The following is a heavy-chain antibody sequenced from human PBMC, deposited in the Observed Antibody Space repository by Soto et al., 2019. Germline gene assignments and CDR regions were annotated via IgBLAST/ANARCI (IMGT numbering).Heavy chain of an antibody. J-gene: IGHJ3*02. V-gene: IGHV3-30*03. CDR2: ISYDGSNK. CDR1: GFTFSSYG. CDR3: SYYFLLRYFDWLLGDDAFYN. Sequence: GGSLRLSCAASGFTFSSYGMHWVRQAPGKGLEWVAVISYDGSNKYYADSVKGRFTISRDNSKNTLYLQMNSLRAEDTAVYFCSYYFLLRYFDWLLGDDAFYNWGQGTMVTVSS. D-gene: IGHD3-9*01.